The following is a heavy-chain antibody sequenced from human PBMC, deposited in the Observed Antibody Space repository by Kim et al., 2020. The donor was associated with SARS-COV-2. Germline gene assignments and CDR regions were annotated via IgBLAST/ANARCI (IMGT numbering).Heavy chain of an antibody. CDR2: ISYDGSNK. D-gene: IGHD6-13*01. V-gene: IGHV3-30*18. Sequence: GGSLRLSCAASGFTFSSCGMHWVRQAPGKGLEWVAVISYDGSNKYYADSVKGRFTISRDNSKNTLYLQMNSLRAEDTAVYYCAKRDSEDSAAAGTWTNYYYYYGMDVWGQGTTVTVSS. CDR1: GFTFSSCG. CDR3: AKRDSEDSAAAGTWTNYYYYYGMDV. J-gene: IGHJ6*02.